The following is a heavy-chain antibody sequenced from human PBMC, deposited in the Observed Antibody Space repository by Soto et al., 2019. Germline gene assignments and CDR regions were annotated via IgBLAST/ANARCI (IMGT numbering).Heavy chain of an antibody. CDR3: ARAGSSSGPPPLIDY. Sequence: SETLSLTCTVSGGSISSYYWSWIRQPPGKGLEWIGYIYYSGSTNYNPSLKSRVTISVDTSKNQFSLKLSSVTAADTAVYYCARAGSSSGPPPLIDYWGQGTLVTVSS. CDR1: GGSISSYY. J-gene: IGHJ4*02. V-gene: IGHV4-59*01. CDR2: IYYSGST. D-gene: IGHD6-6*01.